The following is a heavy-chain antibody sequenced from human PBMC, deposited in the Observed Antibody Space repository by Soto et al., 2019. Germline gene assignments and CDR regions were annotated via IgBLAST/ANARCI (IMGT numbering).Heavy chain of an antibody. CDR1: GGSFSGYY. CDR2: INHSGST. J-gene: IGHJ5*02. V-gene: IGHV4-34*01. CDR3: AIRLSNPFNCSSTSCYGGNWFDP. Sequence: SETLSLTCAVYGGSFSGYYWSWIRQPPGKGLEWIGEINHSGSTNYNPSLKSRVTISVDTSKNQFSLKLSSVTAADTAVYYCAIRLSNPFNCSSTSCYGGNWFDPWGQGTLVTVSS. D-gene: IGHD2-2*01.